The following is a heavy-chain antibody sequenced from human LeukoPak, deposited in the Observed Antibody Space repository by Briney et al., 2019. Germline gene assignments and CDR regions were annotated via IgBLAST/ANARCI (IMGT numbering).Heavy chain of an antibody. CDR3: ARVPCSGYHNWFDP. J-gene: IGHJ5*02. Sequence: KPSETLSLTCTVSGDSISSGGYYWSWIRQHPGKGLEWIGYIYYSGSTYYNPSLKSRVTMSVDTSKNQFSLNLSSVTAADTAVYYCARVPCSGYHNWFDPWGQGTLGTVSS. V-gene: IGHV4-31*03. D-gene: IGHD3-22*01. CDR2: IYYSGST. CDR1: GDSISSGGYY.